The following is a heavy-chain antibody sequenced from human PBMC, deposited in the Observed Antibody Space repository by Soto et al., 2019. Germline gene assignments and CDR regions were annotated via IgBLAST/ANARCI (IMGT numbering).Heavy chain of an antibody. J-gene: IGHJ3*01. V-gene: IGHV3-21*01. CDR3: TRDGEPL. D-gene: IGHD3-3*01. CDR2: IGTSGDST. Sequence: EAQLVESGGGLVKPGGSLRLACAASGFTFSTYTLNWVRQAPGKGLEWVSSIGTSGDSTYYEDSLRGRFTISRDNARASLYLQMDSLRVEDTAMYYCTRDGEPLWGQGTMVTVSS. CDR1: GFTFSTYT.